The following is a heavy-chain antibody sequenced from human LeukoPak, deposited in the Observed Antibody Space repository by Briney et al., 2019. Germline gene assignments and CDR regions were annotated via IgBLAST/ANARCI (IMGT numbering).Heavy chain of an antibody. D-gene: IGHD3-10*01. CDR1: GYTSTSYG. CDR3: ARDSGDSITMVRGVIGGY. V-gene: IGHV1-18*01. CDR2: ISAYNGNT. Sequence: GASVKVSCKASGYTSTSYGISWVRQAPGQGLEWMGWISAYNGNTNYAQKLQGRVTMTTDTSTSTAYMELRSLRSDDTAVYYCARDSGDSITMVRGVIGGYWGQGTLVTVSS. J-gene: IGHJ4*02.